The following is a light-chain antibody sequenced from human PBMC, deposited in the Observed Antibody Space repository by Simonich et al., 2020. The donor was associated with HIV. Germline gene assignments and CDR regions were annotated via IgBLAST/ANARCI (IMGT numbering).Light chain of an antibody. J-gene: IGKJ4*01. V-gene: IGKV3D-20*01. CDR2: DTS. Sequence: EIVLTQSPATLSLSPGERAVLSCRASQGVSSYLAWYQQKPGLAPRLLIYDTSNRATGIPDRFSGSGSGTDFTLTISRLEPEDFAVYYCQQYGSSPTFGGGTKVEIK. CDR1: QGVSSY. CDR3: QQYGSSPT.